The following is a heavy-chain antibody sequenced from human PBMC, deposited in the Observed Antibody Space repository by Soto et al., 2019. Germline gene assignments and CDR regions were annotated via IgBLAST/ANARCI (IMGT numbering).Heavy chain of an antibody. J-gene: IGHJ6*02. CDR1: GYTFTSYY. D-gene: IGHD2-2*01. CDR2: INPSCCST. CDR3: ASVVCISTSCSINYYYYYGMDV. Sequence: ASVKVSCKASGYTFTSYYMHWVRQAPGQGLEWMGLINPSCCSTSYAQKFQGRVTVTRDTSTSTVYIELSSLRSEDTAVYYCASVVCISTSCSINYYYYYGMDVWGQGTTVTVSS. V-gene: IGHV1-46*01.